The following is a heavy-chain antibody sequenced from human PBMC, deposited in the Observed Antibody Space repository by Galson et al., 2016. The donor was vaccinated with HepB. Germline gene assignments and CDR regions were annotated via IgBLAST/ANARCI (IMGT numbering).Heavy chain of an antibody. CDR2: IYYSGSA. Sequence: ETLSLTCTVSGDSISTYYWSWIRQPPGKGLAWIGYIYYSGSANYNPSLKSRVSFSMDTSKNQFSLKLSSVMPADTAIYYCARDQGGPSDHWGQGTLVTVSS. CDR1: GDSISTYY. J-gene: IGHJ4*02. CDR3: ARDQGGPSDH. V-gene: IGHV4-59*01. D-gene: IGHD2-15*01.